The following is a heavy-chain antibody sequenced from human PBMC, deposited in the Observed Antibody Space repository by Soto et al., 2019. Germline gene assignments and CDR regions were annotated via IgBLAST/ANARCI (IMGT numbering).Heavy chain of an antibody. CDR1: GYTFTSYD. D-gene: IGHD3-3*01. CDR3: ARVAGALRFLEWLSTTSYYYYGMDV. V-gene: IGHV1-8*01. Sequence: ASVKVSCKASGYTFTSYDINWVRQATGQGLEWMGWMNPNSGNTGYAQKFQGRVTMTRNTSISTAYMELSSLRSEDTAVYYCARVAGALRFLEWLSTTSYYYYGMDVWGQGTTVTVS. J-gene: IGHJ6*02. CDR2: MNPNSGNT.